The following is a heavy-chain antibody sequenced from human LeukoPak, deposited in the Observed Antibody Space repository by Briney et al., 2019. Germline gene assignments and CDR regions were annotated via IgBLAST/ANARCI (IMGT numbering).Heavy chain of an antibody. D-gene: IGHD4-17*01. CDR1: GFTFSSYW. V-gene: IGHV3-7*01. J-gene: IGHJ4*02. CDR2: IKQDGSEK. CDR3: ARVSRPTVTTRVRGRPFDY. Sequence: PGGSLRLSCAASGFTFSSYWMSWVRQAPGKGLEWVANIKQDGSEKYYVDSVKGRFTISRDNAKNSLYLQMNSLRAEDTAVYYCARVSRPTVTTRVRGRPFDYWGQGTLVTVSS.